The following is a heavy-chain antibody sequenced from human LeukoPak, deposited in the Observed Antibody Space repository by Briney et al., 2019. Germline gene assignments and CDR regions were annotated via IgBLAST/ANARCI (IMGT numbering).Heavy chain of an antibody. CDR3: ASGLDLYYYDSSGEYYFDY. J-gene: IGHJ4*02. D-gene: IGHD3-22*01. CDR1: GFTVSSNY. CDR2: IYSGGST. V-gene: IGHV3-66*01. Sequence: GGSLRLSCAASGFTVSSNYMSWVRQAPGKGLEWVSVIYSGGSTYYADSVKGRFTISRDNSKNTLYLQMNSLRAEDTAVYYCASGLDLYYYDSSGEYYFDYWGQGTLVTVSS.